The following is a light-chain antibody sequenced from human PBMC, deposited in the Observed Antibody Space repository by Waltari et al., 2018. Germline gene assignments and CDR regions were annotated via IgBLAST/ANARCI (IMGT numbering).Light chain of an antibody. CDR1: SSDVGGYKY. V-gene: IGLV2-14*03. Sequence: QSALTQPASVSGSPGQSITISCTGTSSDVGGYKYVPWYQQHPGKAPKLMIYDVNIRPSGVSNRFSGSKSGNTASLTISGLQAEDEADYYCSSYTSSSTLVFGAGTKLTVL. J-gene: IGLJ2*01. CDR3: SSYTSSSTLV. CDR2: DVN.